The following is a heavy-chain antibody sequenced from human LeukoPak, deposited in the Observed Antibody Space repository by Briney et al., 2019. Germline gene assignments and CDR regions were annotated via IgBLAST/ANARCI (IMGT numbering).Heavy chain of an antibody. CDR2: VRGRGDSG. Sequence: GASLRPSCAASGLSLINAAMASVRQAPGRGLEWVSAVRGRGDSGNYADDVSGRLTSTRDNSKNTLYLQMNSLRSEETAVYYCAKDSFRCSGGACLLYAFDMWGQGTMVTVSS. J-gene: IGHJ3*02. D-gene: IGHD2-15*01. CDR3: AKDSFRCSGGACLLYAFDM. CDR1: GLSLINAA. V-gene: IGHV3-23*01.